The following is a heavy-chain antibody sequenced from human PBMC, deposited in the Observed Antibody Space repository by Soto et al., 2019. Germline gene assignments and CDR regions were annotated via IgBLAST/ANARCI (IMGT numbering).Heavy chain of an antibody. V-gene: IGHV3-9*01. CDR1: GFTFDDYA. CDR3: AKDKVVRGVILLTGMDV. Sequence: PGGSLRLSCAASGFTFDDYAMHWVRQAPGKGLEWVSGISWNSGSIGYADSVKGRFTISRDNAKNSLYLQMNSLRAEDTALYYCAKDKVVRGVILLTGMDVWGQGTTVTVYS. D-gene: IGHD3-10*01. CDR2: ISWNSGSI. J-gene: IGHJ6*02.